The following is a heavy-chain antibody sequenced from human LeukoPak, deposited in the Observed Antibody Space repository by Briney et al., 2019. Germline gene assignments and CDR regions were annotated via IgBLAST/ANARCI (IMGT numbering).Heavy chain of an antibody. CDR1: GFTFSSYA. CDR2: IRYDGSNK. V-gene: IGHV3-30*02. Sequence: GGSLRLSCAASGFTFSSYAMHWVRQAPGKGLEWVGVIRYDGSNKYYADSVTGRFTISRDNSKNTLYLQMNSLRAEDTAVYYCAKDHPTAMVPLDYWGQGTLVTVSS. D-gene: IGHD5-18*01. J-gene: IGHJ4*02. CDR3: AKDHPTAMVPLDY.